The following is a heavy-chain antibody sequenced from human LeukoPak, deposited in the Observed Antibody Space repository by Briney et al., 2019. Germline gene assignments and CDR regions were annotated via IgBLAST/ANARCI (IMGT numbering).Heavy chain of an antibody. CDR3: ARGYGSGSYHHRLIIN. Sequence: GASVTVSFTASGYTFTIYYMHWVRQAPGQGLEWMGIINPSGGSTSYAQKFQGRVTMTRDTSTSTVYMELSSLRSEDTAVYYCARGYGSGSYHHRLIINWGQGTLVTVSS. D-gene: IGHD3-10*01. CDR2: INPSGGST. J-gene: IGHJ4*02. CDR1: GYTFTIYY. V-gene: IGHV1-46*01.